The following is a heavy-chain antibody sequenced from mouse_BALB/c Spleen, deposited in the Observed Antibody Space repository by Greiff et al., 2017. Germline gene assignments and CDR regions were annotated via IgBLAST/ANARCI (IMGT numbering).Heavy chain of an antibody. J-gene: IGHJ4*01. Sequence: QVQLKQSGPGLVQPSQSLSITCTVSGFSLTSYGVHWVRQSPGKGLEWLGVIWSGGSTDYNAAFISRLSISKDNSKSQVFFKMNSLQANDTAIYYCARNSGHYYRFYYAMDYWGQGTSVTVSS. CDR3: ARNSGHYYRFYYAMDY. CDR2: IWSGGST. D-gene: IGHD2-14*01. V-gene: IGHV2-2*02. CDR1: GFSLTSYG.